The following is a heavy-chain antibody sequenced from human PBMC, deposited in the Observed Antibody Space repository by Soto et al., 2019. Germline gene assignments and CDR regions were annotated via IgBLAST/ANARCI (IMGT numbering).Heavy chain of an antibody. J-gene: IGHJ4*02. Sequence: GGSLRLSCAASGFTFSSYGMHWVRQAPGKGLEWVAVIWYDGSNKYYADYVKGRFTISRDNSKNTLYLQMNSLRAEDTAVYYCARDRLQRWLQFSYFDYWGQGTLVTVSS. CDR2: IWYDGSNK. CDR1: GFTFSSYG. V-gene: IGHV3-33*01. D-gene: IGHD5-12*01. CDR3: ARDRLQRWLQFSYFDY.